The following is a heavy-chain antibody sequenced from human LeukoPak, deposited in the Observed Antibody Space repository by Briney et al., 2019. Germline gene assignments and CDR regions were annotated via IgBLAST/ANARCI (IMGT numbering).Heavy chain of an antibody. CDR1: GYTFTGYY. D-gene: IGHD3-10*01. CDR3: ARAGHTNYYGSGSYSDDAFDI. J-gene: IGHJ3*02. V-gene: IGHV1-2*02. CDR2: INPNSGGT. Sequence: ASVKVSCKASGYTFTGYYMHWVRQAPGQGLEWMGWINPNSGGTNYAQKFQGRVTMTRDTSISTAYMELSRLRSDDTAVYYCARAGHTNYYGSGSYSDDAFDIWGQGTMVTVSS.